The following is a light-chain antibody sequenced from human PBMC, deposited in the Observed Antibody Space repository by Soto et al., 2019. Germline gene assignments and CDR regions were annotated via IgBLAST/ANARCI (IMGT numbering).Light chain of an antibody. CDR2: GAS. J-gene: IGKJ4*01. Sequence: EIVMTQSPATLSVSPGERATLSCRASQSVSSNLAWYQQKPGQAPRLLIYGASTRATGIPARFSGSGSGTEFTLTISSLQSEDFAVYSCQQYNNWPPPLTFGGGTKVKIK. CDR1: QSVSSN. V-gene: IGKV3-15*01. CDR3: QQYNNWPPPLT.